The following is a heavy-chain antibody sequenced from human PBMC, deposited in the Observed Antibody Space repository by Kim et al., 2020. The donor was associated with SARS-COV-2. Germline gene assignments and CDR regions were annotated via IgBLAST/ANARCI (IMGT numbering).Heavy chain of an antibody. CDR3: ARSISGHLSL. J-gene: IGHJ4*02. Sequence: YNDYALSVKSRITINPDTSKNQFSLQLNSVTPEDTAVYYCARSISGHLSLWGQGTLVTVSS. V-gene: IGHV6-1*01. D-gene: IGHD3-10*01. CDR2: YN.